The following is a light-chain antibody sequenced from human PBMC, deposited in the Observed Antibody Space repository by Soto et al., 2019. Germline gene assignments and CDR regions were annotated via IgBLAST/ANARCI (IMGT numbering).Light chain of an antibody. CDR2: AAS. J-gene: IGKJ4*01. CDR1: QSVSSW. CDR3: QKYNSAPLT. V-gene: IGKV1-27*01. Sequence: IHMTQSPSSLSASVGHRVTIACRTSQSVSSWLAWYQQKKGKVPKLLIYAASTLQSGVPSRFSGSGYGTDFNLTISSLQPEDVATYYCQKYNSAPLTFGGGTKVDIK.